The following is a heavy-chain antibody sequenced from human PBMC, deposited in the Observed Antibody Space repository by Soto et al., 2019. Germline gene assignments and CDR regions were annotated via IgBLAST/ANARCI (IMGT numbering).Heavy chain of an antibody. CDR3: ARHVQTSTWSNFDL. CDR1: GYSFASYW. D-gene: IGHD6-13*01. Sequence: EVQLVQSGAEVKKPGESLKISCKGVGYSFASYWVGWVRLMPGKGLEWMGIIYPIDSNTAYSPSFQGQVTISADKSINTAYLQWSSLKASDTAVYYCARHVQTSTWSNFDLWGQGTPVTVSS. CDR2: IYPIDSNT. J-gene: IGHJ4*02. V-gene: IGHV5-51*01.